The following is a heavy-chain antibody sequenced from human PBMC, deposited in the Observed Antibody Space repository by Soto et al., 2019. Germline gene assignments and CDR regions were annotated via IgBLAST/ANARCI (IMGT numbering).Heavy chain of an antibody. V-gene: IGHV4-30-4*01. D-gene: IGHD5-12*01. Sequence: SETLSLTCTVSGGSISSGDYYWSWIRQPPGKGLEWIGYIYYSGSTYYNPSLKSRVTISVDTSKNQFSLKLSSVTAADTAVYYCAREMATIYPYFDYWGQGTLVTVSS. CDR3: AREMATIYPYFDY. J-gene: IGHJ4*02. CDR2: IYYSGST. CDR1: GGSISSGDYY.